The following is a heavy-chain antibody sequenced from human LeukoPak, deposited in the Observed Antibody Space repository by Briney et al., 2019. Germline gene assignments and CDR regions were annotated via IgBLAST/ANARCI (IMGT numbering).Heavy chain of an antibody. CDR2: INPNSGGT. J-gene: IGHJ5*02. CDR3: ARVTGVWGVTNWFDP. D-gene: IGHD3-10*01. CDR1: GYTFTGYY. Sequence: ASVKVSCKASGYTFTGYYMHWVRQAPGQGLEWMGRINPNSGGTNYAQKIQSRVNMTRDTSISTVYMELRRLRSDDTAVYYCARVTGVWGVTNWFDPWGQGTLVTVSS. V-gene: IGHV1-2*06.